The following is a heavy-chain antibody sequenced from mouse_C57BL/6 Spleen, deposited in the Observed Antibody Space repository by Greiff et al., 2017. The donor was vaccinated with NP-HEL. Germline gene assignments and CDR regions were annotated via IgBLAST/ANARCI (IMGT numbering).Heavy chain of an antibody. J-gene: IGHJ4*01. D-gene: IGHD1-1*01. Sequence: QVQLQQPGAELVRPGTSVKLSCKASGYTFTSYWMHWVKQRPGQGLEWIGVIDPSDSYTNYNQKFKGKATLTVDTSSSTAYMQLSSLTSEDSAVYYCARDCGSRRAMDYWGQGTSVTVSS. V-gene: IGHV1-59*01. CDR1: GYTFTSYW. CDR3: ARDCGSRRAMDY. CDR2: IDPSDSYT.